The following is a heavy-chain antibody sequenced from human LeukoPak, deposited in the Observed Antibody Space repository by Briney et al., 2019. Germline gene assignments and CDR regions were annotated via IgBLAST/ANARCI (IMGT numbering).Heavy chain of an antibody. V-gene: IGHV7-4-1*02. CDR2: INTNTGNP. CDR1: GYTFTSYA. D-gene: IGHD3-9*01. CDR3: ARGYYDILTGYYNVDY. Sequence: ASVKVSCKASGYTFTSYAMNWVRQAPGQGLEWMGWINTNTGNPTYAQGFTGRFVFSLDTSVSTAYPQISSLKAEDTAVYYCARGYYDILTGYYNVDYWGRGTLVTVSS. J-gene: IGHJ4*02.